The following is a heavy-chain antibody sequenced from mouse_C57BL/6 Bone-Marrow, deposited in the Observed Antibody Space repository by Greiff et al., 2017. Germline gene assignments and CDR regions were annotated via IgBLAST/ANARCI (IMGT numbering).Heavy chain of an antibody. D-gene: IGHD2-4*01. V-gene: IGHV5-4*01. Sequence: EVQLVESGGGLVKPGGSLKLSCAASGFTFSSYAMSWVRQTPEKRLEWVATLSDGGSYTYYPDNVKGRFTISRGNAKNNLYLQMSHLKSEDTAMYYCARGDDYGDGSYYAKDYWGRGTSVTVTA. CDR1: GFTFSSYA. CDR2: LSDGGSYT. J-gene: IGHJ4*01. CDR3: ARGDDYGDGSYYAKDY.